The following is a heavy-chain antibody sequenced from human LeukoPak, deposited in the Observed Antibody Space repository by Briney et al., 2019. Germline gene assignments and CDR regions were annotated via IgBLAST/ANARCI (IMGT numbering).Heavy chain of an antibody. CDR3: ARIIAARPYGMDV. D-gene: IGHD6-6*01. Sequence: SETLSLTCAVSGGSISSGGYSWSWIRQPPGKGLEWIGYIYYSGSTNYNPSLKSRVTISVDTSKNQFSLKLSSVTAADTAVYYCARIIAARPYGMDVWGQGTTVTVSS. CDR1: GGSISSGGYS. J-gene: IGHJ6*02. V-gene: IGHV4-61*08. CDR2: IYYSGST.